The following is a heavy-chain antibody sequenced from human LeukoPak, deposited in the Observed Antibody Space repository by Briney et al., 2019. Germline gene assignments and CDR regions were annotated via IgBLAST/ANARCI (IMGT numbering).Heavy chain of an antibody. J-gene: IGHJ4*02. CDR2: INHSGST. Sequence: SETLSLTCAVYGGSFSGYYWSWIRQPPGQGLEWIGEINHSGSTNYNPSLKSRVTISVDTSKNQFSLKLSSVTAADTAVYYCARSMTTVSHFDYWGQGTLVTVSS. CDR1: GGSFSGYY. D-gene: IGHD4-17*01. CDR3: ARSMTTVSHFDY. V-gene: IGHV4-34*01.